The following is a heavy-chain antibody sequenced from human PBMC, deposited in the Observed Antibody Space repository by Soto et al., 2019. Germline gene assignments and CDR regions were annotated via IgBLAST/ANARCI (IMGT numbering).Heavy chain of an antibody. CDR3: AREVPDSVGYYLDY. CDR2: SHYSGSP. D-gene: IGHD3-22*01. Sequence: LSLTCTVSGGSISSGSYYWNWIRQHPGKDLEWIGYSHYSGSPYYNPSLKSRVIISVDTSKNQFSLKLSSVTAADTAVYYCAREVPDSVGYYLDYWGQGTLVTVSS. V-gene: IGHV4-31*03. J-gene: IGHJ4*02. CDR1: GGSISSGSYY.